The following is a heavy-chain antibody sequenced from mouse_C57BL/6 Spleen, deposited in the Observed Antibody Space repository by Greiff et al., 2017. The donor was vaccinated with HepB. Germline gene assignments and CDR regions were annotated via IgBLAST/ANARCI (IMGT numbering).Heavy chain of an antibody. Sequence: DVQLQESGPVLVKPGASVKMSCKASGYTFTDYYMNWVKQSHGKSLEWIGVINPYNGGTSYNQKFKGKATLTVDKSSSTAYMELNSLTSEDSAVYYCAPNWDGFAYWGQGTLVTVSA. CDR2: INPYNGGT. CDR3: APNWDGFAY. J-gene: IGHJ3*01. V-gene: IGHV1-19*01. CDR1: GYTFTDYY. D-gene: IGHD4-1*01.